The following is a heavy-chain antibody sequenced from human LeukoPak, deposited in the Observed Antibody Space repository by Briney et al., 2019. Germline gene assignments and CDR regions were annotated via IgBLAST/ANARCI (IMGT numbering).Heavy chain of an antibody. J-gene: IGHJ4*02. V-gene: IGHV4-59*01. CDR2: IYYSGST. D-gene: IGHD6-19*01. Sequence: SETLSLTCTVSGGSISSYYWSWIRQPPGKGLEWIGYIYYSGSTNNNPSLKSRVTISVDTSKNQFSLKLSSVTAADTAVYYCARERGLGGWYWGIDYWGQGTLVTVSS. CDR1: GGSISSYY. CDR3: ARERGLGGWYWGIDY.